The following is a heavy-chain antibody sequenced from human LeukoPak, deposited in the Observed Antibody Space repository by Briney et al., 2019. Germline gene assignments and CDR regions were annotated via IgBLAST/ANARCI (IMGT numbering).Heavy chain of an antibody. CDR3: ARRGLRSYNYYYHKDG. Sequence: GGSLRLSCAASGFTFSSYEMNWVRQAPGKGLEWVSYISSSGSTIYYADSVKGRFTISRDNAKNSLYLQMNSLRAEDTAVYYCARRGLRSYNYYYHKDGLGKGTTVTISS. CDR2: ISSSGSTI. V-gene: IGHV3-48*03. CDR1: GFTFSSYE. J-gene: IGHJ6*03. D-gene: IGHD2-21*01.